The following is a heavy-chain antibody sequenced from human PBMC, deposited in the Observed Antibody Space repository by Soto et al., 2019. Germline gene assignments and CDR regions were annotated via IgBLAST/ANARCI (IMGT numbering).Heavy chain of an antibody. J-gene: IGHJ6*03. CDR3: AKDASGYYSYYYYYMDV. Sequence: QVQLVESGGGVVQPGRSLRLSCAASGFTFSSYGMHWVRQAPGKGLEWVAVISYDGSNKYYADSVKGRFTISRDNSKNTLYLQMISLRAEDTAVYYCAKDASGYYSYYYYYMDVWGKGTTVTVSS. D-gene: IGHD3-3*01. V-gene: IGHV3-30*18. CDR1: GFTFSSYG. CDR2: ISYDGSNK.